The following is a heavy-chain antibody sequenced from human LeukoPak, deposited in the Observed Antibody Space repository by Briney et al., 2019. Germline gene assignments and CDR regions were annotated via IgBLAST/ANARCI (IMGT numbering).Heavy chain of an antibody. V-gene: IGHV1-18*01. D-gene: IGHD6-13*01. CDR2: ISAYNGNT. J-gene: IGHJ4*02. Sequence: ASVKVSCKASGYTFTSYGISWVRQALGQGLEWMGWISAYNGNTNYAQKLQGRVTMTTDTSTSTAYMELRSLRSDDTAVYYCARFGSRIAAAGTSDYWGQGTLVTVSS. CDR1: GYTFTSYG. CDR3: ARFGSRIAAAGTSDY.